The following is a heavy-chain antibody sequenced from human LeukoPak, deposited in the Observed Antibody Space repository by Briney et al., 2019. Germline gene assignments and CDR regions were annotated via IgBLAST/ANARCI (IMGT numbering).Heavy chain of an antibody. CDR1: GFTFSSYS. D-gene: IGHD1-26*01. CDR3: ARSMGATRLNFDL. J-gene: IGHJ2*01. Sequence: GGSLRLSCAASGFTFSSYSMNWVRQAPGKGLEWVSSISSSSSYIYYADSVKGRFTISRDNAKNSLYLQMNSLRAEDTAVYYCARSMGATRLNFDLWGRGTLVTVSS. CDR2: ISSSSSYI. V-gene: IGHV3-21*01.